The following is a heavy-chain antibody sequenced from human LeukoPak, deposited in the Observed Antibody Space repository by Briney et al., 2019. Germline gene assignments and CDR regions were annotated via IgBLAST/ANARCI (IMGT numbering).Heavy chain of an antibody. V-gene: IGHV3-7*03. CDR3: AAGSGWASDY. D-gene: IGHD6-19*01. CDR1: GFTSSTYW. J-gene: IGHJ4*02. CDR2: IQHDGSER. Sequence: PGLSLRLSCAASGFTSSTYWMTWVRQAPGKGLEWVANIQHDGSERNYMESAKGRFTIARDNAKKSLYLQMNNLRAEDTAVYYCAAGSGWASDYWGQGTLVSVSS.